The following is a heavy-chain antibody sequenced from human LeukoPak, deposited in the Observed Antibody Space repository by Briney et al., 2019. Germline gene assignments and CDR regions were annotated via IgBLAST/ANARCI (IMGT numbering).Heavy chain of an antibody. Sequence: PGGSLRLSCAASGFTFNSYAMSWVRQAPGKGLEWVAFIRYDGSNKYYADSVKGRFTISRDNSKNTLYLQMNSLRAEDTAVYYCARQVVPAAGWGDYWGQGTLVTVSS. V-gene: IGHV3-30*02. D-gene: IGHD2-2*01. CDR2: IRYDGSNK. J-gene: IGHJ4*02. CDR1: GFTFNSYA. CDR3: ARQVVPAAGWGDY.